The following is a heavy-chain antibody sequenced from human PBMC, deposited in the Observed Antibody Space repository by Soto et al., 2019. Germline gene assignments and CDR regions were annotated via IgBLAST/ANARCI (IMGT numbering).Heavy chain of an antibody. CDR3: ERDPGGSPFDY. V-gene: IGHV3-33*01. CDR2: IWYDGSTK. CDR1: GFTFRTHG. J-gene: IGHJ4*02. Sequence: QVQLVESGGGVVQPGRSLRLSCAASGFTFRTHGMHWVRQAPGKGLERGAVIWYDGSTKDYADSVKGRFTISRDNSKNARYLQMNSRRAEDTAVYYCERDPGGSPFDYWGQGTLVTVSS. D-gene: IGHD2-15*01.